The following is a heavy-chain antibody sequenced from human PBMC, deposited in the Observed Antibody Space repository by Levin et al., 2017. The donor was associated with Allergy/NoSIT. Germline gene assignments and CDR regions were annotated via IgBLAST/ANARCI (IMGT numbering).Heavy chain of an antibody. Sequence: GESLKISCKGSGYSFSSYWIGWVRQMPGKGLELMGIIYPGDSVTRYSPSFQGQVTISADKSISTAYLQWSSLKASDTAIYYCARRVGDYGGNAPYNWFDPWGQGTLVTVSS. D-gene: IGHD4-23*01. CDR1: GYSFSSYW. CDR2: IYPGDSVT. CDR3: ARRVGDYGGNAPYNWFDP. J-gene: IGHJ5*02. V-gene: IGHV5-51*01.